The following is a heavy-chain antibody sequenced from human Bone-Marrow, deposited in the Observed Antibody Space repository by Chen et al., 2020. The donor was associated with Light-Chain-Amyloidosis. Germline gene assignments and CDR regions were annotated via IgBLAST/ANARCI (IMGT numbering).Heavy chain of an antibody. J-gene: IGHJ4*02. V-gene: IGHV5-51*01. CDR2: IYPDDSDA. CDR1: GYTFPNYW. D-gene: IGHD5-12*01. CDR3: ARRRDGYNFDY. Sequence: EVQLAQSGPEVKKPGESLKISCKGAGYTFPNYWIGWVRQMPRKGLEWMGVIYPDDSDARYSPSFEGQVTISADKSITTAYLQWRSLKASDTAMYYCARRRDGYNFDYWGQGTLVTVSS.